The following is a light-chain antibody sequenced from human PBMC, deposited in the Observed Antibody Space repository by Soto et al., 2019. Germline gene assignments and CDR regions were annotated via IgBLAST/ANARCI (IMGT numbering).Light chain of an antibody. V-gene: IGKV1-5*01. CDR2: DAS. Sequence: DLQMTQSPSTLSASVGDRVTITCRASQSISSWLAWYQQKPGKAPKLLIYDASSLESGVPSRFSGSGSGTEFTLTISSLQPVDFATYYCQQYNSYSPFGQGTKVEIK. CDR3: QQYNSYSP. J-gene: IGKJ1*01. CDR1: QSISSW.